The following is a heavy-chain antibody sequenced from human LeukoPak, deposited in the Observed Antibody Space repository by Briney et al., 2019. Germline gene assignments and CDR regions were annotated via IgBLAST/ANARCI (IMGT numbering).Heavy chain of an antibody. CDR3: ASTGIAVAGPFDY. D-gene: IGHD6-19*01. CDR1: GFSFSFYW. J-gene: IGHJ4*02. CDR2: IKTDGSIA. Sequence: GGSLRLSCAASGFSFSFYWMHWVRQAPGKGPVWVSRIKTDGSIADYADSVKGRFTISRDNAKNTLYLQMNSLRAEDTAVYYCASTGIAVAGPFDYWGQGTLVTVSS. V-gene: IGHV3-74*01.